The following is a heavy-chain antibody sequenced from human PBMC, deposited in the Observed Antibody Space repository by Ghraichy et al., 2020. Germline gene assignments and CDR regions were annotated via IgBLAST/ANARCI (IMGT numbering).Heavy chain of an antibody. J-gene: IGHJ6*03. CDR1: GGSISSSSYY. CDR3: ARHHPGSSSWYEAYYYYMDV. D-gene: IGHD6-13*01. V-gene: IGHV4-39*01. CDR2: IYYSGST. Sequence: SETLSLTCTVSGGSISSSSYYWGWIRQPPGKGLEWIGSIYYSGSTYYNPSLKSRVTISVDTSKNQFSLKLSSVTAADTAVYYCARHHPGSSSWYEAYYYYMDVWGKGTTVTVSS.